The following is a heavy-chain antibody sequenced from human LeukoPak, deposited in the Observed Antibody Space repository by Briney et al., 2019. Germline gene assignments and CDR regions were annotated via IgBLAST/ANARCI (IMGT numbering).Heavy chain of an antibody. J-gene: IGHJ6*02. CDR2: IYSSGST. Sequence: KPSETLSLTCAVYGGSFRTFYYSWIRQPPGKGLEWIGYIYSSGSTNYSPSLKSRITISVDTSKSQFSLKLSSVSAADTAVYYCARTGRDAYGHYAMDVWGQGTTVTVS. V-gene: IGHV4-59*08. CDR1: GGSFRTFY. D-gene: IGHD5-24*01. CDR3: ARTGRDAYGHYAMDV.